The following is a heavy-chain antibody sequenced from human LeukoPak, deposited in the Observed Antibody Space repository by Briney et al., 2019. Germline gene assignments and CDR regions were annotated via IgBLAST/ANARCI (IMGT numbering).Heavy chain of an antibody. Sequence: GGSLRLSCAASGFTFSSYGMHWVRQAPGKGLEWVAVIWYDGSNKYYADSVKGRFTISRDNSKNTLYLHMNSLRAEDTAVYYCAKGYSQYCSSTSCFFDYWGQGTLVTVSS. V-gene: IGHV3-33*06. J-gene: IGHJ4*02. D-gene: IGHD2-2*01. CDR3: AKGYSQYCSSTSCFFDY. CDR1: GFTFSSYG. CDR2: IWYDGSNK.